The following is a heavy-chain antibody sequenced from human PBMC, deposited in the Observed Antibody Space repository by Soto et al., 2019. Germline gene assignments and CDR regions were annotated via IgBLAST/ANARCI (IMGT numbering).Heavy chain of an antibody. CDR1: GYTFTGYY. Sequence: GASVKVSCKASGYTFTGYYMHWVRQAPGQGLEWMGWINPNSGGTNYAQKFQGWVTMTRDTSISTAYMELSRLRSDDTAVYYCARGEYSGYEHGGYFDYWGQGTLVTVSS. V-gene: IGHV1-2*04. J-gene: IGHJ4*02. CDR2: INPNSGGT. D-gene: IGHD5-12*01. CDR3: ARGEYSGYEHGGYFDY.